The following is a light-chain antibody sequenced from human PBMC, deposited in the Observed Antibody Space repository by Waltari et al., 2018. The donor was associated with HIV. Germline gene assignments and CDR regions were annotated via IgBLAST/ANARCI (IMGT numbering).Light chain of an antibody. J-gene: IGLJ2*01. CDR1: ALPKQY. CDR3: QATDRSGTFVV. CDR2: KDS. V-gene: IGLV3-25*03. Sequence: SYELTQPPSVSVSPGQTARITCSGDALPKQYAYWYQQKPGQAPVVVIYKDSERPSGIPGRFSGSSSGTTVTLTISGVQAEDEADYYCQATDRSGTFVVFGGGTKRTVL.